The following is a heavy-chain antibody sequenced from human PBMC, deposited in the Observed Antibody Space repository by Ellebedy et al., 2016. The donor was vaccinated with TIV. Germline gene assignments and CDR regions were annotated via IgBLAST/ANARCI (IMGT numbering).Heavy chain of an antibody. CDR1: GGSFSDYY. J-gene: IGHJ4*02. Sequence: SETLSLTXAVYGGSFSDYYWTWIRQPPGKGLEWIGEINHSGSTNYNPSLKSRVTISVDTSKNQFSLKLNSVTAADTAVYYCARGGNWGLAYWGQGTLVTVSS. D-gene: IGHD7-27*01. CDR3: ARGGNWGLAY. CDR2: INHSGST. V-gene: IGHV4-34*01.